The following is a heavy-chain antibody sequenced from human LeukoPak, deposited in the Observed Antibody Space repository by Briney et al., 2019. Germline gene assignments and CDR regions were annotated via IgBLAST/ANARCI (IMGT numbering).Heavy chain of an antibody. D-gene: IGHD2-2*01. CDR1: GFTFRSHA. CDR3: TSFFETN. V-gene: IGHV3-23*01. J-gene: IGHJ4*02. Sequence: PGGSLRLSCVGSGFTFRSHAMSWVRQAPEKGLEFVSGIYENGGTTYYADSVKGRFTISRDSAKNTVYLHMNSLRVEDTAVYYCTSFFETNWGQGTLVTVSS. CDR2: IYENGGTT.